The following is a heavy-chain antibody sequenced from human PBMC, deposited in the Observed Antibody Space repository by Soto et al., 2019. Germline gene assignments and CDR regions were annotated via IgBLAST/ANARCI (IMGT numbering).Heavy chain of an antibody. V-gene: IGHV3-30-3*01. D-gene: IGHD6-19*01. CDR3: ARATSGWYKDAFDI. CDR1: GFTFSSYA. Sequence: QVQLVESGGGVVQPGRSLRLSCAASGFTFSSYAMHWVRQAPGKGLEWMAVISYDGSNKYYADSVKGRFTISRDNSKNTLYLQMNSLRPEDTAVYYCARATSGWYKDAFDIWGQGTMVTVSS. J-gene: IGHJ3*02. CDR2: ISYDGSNK.